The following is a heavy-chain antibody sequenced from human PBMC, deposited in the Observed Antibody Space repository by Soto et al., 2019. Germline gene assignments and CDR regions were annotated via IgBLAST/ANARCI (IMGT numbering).Heavy chain of an antibody. V-gene: IGHV3-21*01. J-gene: IGHJ3*02. Sequence: VQLVESGGGLVKPGGSLRLSCAASGFTFSSYSMNWVRQAPGKGLEWVSSISSSSSYIYYADSVKGRFTISRDNAKNSLYLQMNSLRAEDTAVYYCARDARGGDAFDIWGQGTMVTVSS. CDR1: GFTFSSYS. CDR2: ISSSSSYI. CDR3: ARDARGGDAFDI. D-gene: IGHD3-16*01.